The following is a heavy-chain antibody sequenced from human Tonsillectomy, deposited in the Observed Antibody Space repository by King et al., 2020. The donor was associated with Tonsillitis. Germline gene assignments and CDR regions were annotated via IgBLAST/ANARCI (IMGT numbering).Heavy chain of an antibody. CDR3: ARGGPFGELIDYFDY. CDR2: IYYSGST. Sequence: VQLQESGPGLVKPSETLSLTCTVSGGSISSYYWSWIRQPPGKGLEWIGYIYYSGSTNYNPSLKSRVTISVDTSKNQFSLKLSSVTAADTAVYYCARGGPFGELIDYFDYWGQGTLVTVS. D-gene: IGHD3-10*01. CDR1: GGSISSYY. J-gene: IGHJ4*02. V-gene: IGHV4-59*01.